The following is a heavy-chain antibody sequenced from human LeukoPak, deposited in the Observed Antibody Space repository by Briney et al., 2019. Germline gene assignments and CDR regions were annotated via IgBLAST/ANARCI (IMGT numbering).Heavy chain of an antibody. V-gene: IGHV3-21*01. CDR1: GFSFSDYS. CDR3: ARGRGCSSMSCYPDY. J-gene: IGHJ4*02. Sequence: GGSLRLSCATSGFSFSDYSINWVRQAPGKGLEWVSSISPRSSYRYYADSVKGRFTISRDNAKNSLNLQMNSLRAEDTAVYYCARGRGCSSMSCYPDYWGQGTLVTVSS. CDR2: ISPRSSYR. D-gene: IGHD2-2*01.